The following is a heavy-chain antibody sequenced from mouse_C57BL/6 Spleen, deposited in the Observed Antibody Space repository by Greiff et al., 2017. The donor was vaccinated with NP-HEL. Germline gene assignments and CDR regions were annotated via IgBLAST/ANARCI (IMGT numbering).Heavy chain of an antibody. CDR2: IYPGDGDT. D-gene: IGHD2-5*01. Sequence: QVQLQQSGPELVKPGASVKISCKASGYAFSSSWMNWVKQRPGKGLEWIGRIYPGDGDTNYNGKFKGKATLTADKSSSTVYMQLSSLTSEDSAVYFCAGGEYSNCPFAYWGQGTLVTVSA. CDR1: GYAFSSSW. CDR3: AGGEYSNCPFAY. V-gene: IGHV1-82*01. J-gene: IGHJ3*01.